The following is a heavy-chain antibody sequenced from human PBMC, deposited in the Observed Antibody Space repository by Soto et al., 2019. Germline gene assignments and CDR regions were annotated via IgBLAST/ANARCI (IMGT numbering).Heavy chain of an antibody. CDR2: IYSGDNT. CDR1: GFTVPRDH. D-gene: IGHD6-19*01. V-gene: IGHV3-66*01. J-gene: IGHJ4*02. CDR3: ARFPRIALAAFDC. Sequence: GGSLRLSCAAAGFTVPRDHMSWFRQAPGKGLEWVSTIYSGDNTYYADSVKGRFIISRDKSKNTLYLQMNNLGAEDTAVYSCARFPRIALAAFDCWGQGT.